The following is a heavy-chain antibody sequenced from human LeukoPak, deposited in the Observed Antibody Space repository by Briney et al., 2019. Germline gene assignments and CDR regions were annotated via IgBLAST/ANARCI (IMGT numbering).Heavy chain of an antibody. CDR3: AREGGEAARYFDY. CDR2: ISSSSSTI. V-gene: IGHV3-48*01. J-gene: IGHJ4*02. Sequence: QPGGSLRLSCAASGFTFSSYSMNWVRQAPGKGLEWVSYISSSSSTIYYADSVKGRFTISRDNAKNSLYLQMNSLRAEDTAVYYCAREGGEAARYFDYWGQGTLVTVSS. D-gene: IGHD6-6*01. CDR1: GFTFSSYS.